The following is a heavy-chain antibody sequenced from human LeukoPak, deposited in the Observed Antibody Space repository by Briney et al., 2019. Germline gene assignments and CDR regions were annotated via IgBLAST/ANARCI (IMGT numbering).Heavy chain of an antibody. CDR3: ARLECISTTCPSRYVMDV. CDR2: IYYSGST. J-gene: IGHJ6*02. CDR1: GGSISSYY. Sequence: SETLSLTCSVSGGSISSYYRSWFRQPPGKGLDYIGYIYYSGSTNYNPSLKSRVTISVDTSKDQFSLNLTSVTAADTAVYYCARLECISTTCPSRYVMDVWGQGTTVTVSS. D-gene: IGHD2-2*01. V-gene: IGHV4-59*01.